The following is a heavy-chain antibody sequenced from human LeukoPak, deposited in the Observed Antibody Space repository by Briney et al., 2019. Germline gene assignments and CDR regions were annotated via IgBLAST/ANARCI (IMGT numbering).Heavy chain of an antibody. J-gene: IGHJ4*02. CDR1: GFTFSSYS. CDR2: VSYSGGST. D-gene: IGHD5-12*01. Sequence: GGSLRLSCAASGFTFSSYSMGWVRQAPGKGLEWVSDVSYSGGSTYYADSVKGRFTISRDNSKNTLYLQMNSLRAEDTAVYYCAKARGYDQYYFDFWGQGTLVTVPS. CDR3: AKARGYDQYYFDF. V-gene: IGHV3-23*01.